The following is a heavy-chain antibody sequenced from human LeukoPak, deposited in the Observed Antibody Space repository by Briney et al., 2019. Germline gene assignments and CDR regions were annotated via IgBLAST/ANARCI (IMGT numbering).Heavy chain of an antibody. J-gene: IGHJ6*02. CDR3: ARRLEDYYYYYGMDV. Sequence: ASVKVSCKVSGYTLTELSMHWVRQAPGQGLEWMGWISAYNGNTNYTQKLQGRVTMTTDTSTSTAYMELRSLRSDDTAVYYCARRLEDYYYYYGMDVWGQGTTVTVSS. D-gene: IGHD3-3*01. V-gene: IGHV1-18*01. CDR1: GYTLTELS. CDR2: ISAYNGNT.